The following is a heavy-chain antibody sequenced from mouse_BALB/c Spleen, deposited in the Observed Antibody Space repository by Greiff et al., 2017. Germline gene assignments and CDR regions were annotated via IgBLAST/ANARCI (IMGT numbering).Heavy chain of an antibody. CDR2: ISYSGST. D-gene: IGHD2-10*02. V-gene: IGHV3-2*02. Sequence: EVKLMESGPGLVKPSQSLSLTCTVTGYSITSDYAWNWIRQFPGNKLEWMGYISYSGSTSYNPSLKSRISITRDTSKNQFFLQLNSVTTEDTATYYCARDKYGNYFDYWGQGTTLTVSS. J-gene: IGHJ2*01. CDR1: GYSITSDYA. CDR3: ARDKYGNYFDY.